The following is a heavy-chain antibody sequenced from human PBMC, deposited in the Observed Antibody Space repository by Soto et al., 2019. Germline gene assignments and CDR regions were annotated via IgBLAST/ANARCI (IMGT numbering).Heavy chain of an antibody. CDR2: TFTGGST. CDR3: AKQPPSSIQGWAFGMDV. CDR1: GFSVTTNY. J-gene: IGHJ6*02. V-gene: IGHV3-53*02. Sequence: EVQLVETGGGLIQPGGSLRLSCLASGFSVTTNYIIWVRQPPGKGLEWVSTTFTGGSTHYADSVKGRFSISRDNSTNTLYLKINNLRVEDMDDYYCAKQPPSSIQGWAFGMDVWGQGTAVSVSS. D-gene: IGHD1-26*01.